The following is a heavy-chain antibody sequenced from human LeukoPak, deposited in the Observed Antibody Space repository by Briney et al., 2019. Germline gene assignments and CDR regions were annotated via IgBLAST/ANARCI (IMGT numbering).Heavy chain of an antibody. V-gene: IGHV3-15*01. Sequence: MSGGSLRLSCAASGFTFSNAWMSWVRQAPGKGLEWVGRINSKTDGGTTDYAAPVKGRFTISRDDSKNTLYLQMNSLKTEDTAVYYCTTPYCGGDCYLYYFDYWGQGTLVTVSS. D-gene: IGHD2-21*02. CDR3: TTPYCGGDCYLYYFDY. CDR2: INSKTDGGTT. CDR1: GFTFSNAW. J-gene: IGHJ4*02.